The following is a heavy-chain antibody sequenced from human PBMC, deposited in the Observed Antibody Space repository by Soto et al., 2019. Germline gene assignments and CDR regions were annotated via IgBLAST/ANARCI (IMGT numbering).Heavy chain of an antibody. D-gene: IGHD3-10*01. V-gene: IGHV1-2*02. CDR1: GYTFTGYY. J-gene: IGHJ4*02. CDR3: ARGGRGVRGVPDFGV. CDR2: INPNSGGT. Sequence: QVQLVQSGAEVKKPGASVKVSCKASGYTFTGYYMHWVRQAPGQGLEWMGWINPNSGGTNYAQKFQSGVTMTRDTSISTAYMELRRLRSDNTAVYYCARGGRGVRGVPDFGVWGQGTLVTVSS.